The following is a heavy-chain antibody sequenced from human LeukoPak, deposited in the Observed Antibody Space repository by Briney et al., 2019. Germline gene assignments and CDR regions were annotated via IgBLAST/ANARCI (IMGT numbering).Heavy chain of an antibody. Sequence: GGSLRLSCAASGFTFSSYWMHWVRQAPGKGLVWVSRIKTDGSSTDYADSVKGRFTISRDNAKNTMYLQMNSLRAEDTAVYYCARGVSGTGPDIWGLGTMVSVSS. CDR3: ARGVSGTGPDI. CDR1: GFTFSSYW. J-gene: IGHJ3*02. CDR2: IKTDGSST. D-gene: IGHD5/OR15-5a*01. V-gene: IGHV3-74*01.